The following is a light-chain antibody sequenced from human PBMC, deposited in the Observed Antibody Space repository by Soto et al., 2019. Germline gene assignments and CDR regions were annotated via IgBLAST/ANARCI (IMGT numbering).Light chain of an antibody. CDR1: TGHSSYA. CDR2: LSSDGSH. Sequence: QPVLTQSPSASASLGASVKLTCTLSTGHSSYAIAWHQQQPEKGPRYLMKLSSDGSHSKGDGIPDRFSGSSSGAERYLTISSLQSEDEADYYCQTWDTAARVVFGGGTKLTVL. J-gene: IGLJ2*01. V-gene: IGLV4-69*01. CDR3: QTWDTAARVV.